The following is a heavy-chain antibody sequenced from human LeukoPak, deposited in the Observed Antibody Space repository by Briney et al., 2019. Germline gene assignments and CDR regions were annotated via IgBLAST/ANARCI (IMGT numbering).Heavy chain of an antibody. Sequence: PSETLSLTCTVSGGSISSSSYYWGWIRQPPGEGPEWIGSISYSGRTHYNPSLKSRVSISVDTSKNQFSLNLSSVTAADTAVYYCARKKTGATNGLDVWGQGTTVTVSS. CDR3: ARKKTGATNGLDV. CDR1: GGSISSSSYY. J-gene: IGHJ6*02. D-gene: IGHD1-1*01. CDR2: ISYSGRT. V-gene: IGHV4-39*01.